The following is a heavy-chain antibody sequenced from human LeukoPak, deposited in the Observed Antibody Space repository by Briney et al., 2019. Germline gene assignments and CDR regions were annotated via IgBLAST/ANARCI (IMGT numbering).Heavy chain of an antibody. CDR1: GYTFTGYG. CDR3: ARDVITLRLDYYYYYGMDV. Sequence: GASVKVSCKASGYTFTGYGISWVRQAPGQGLEWMGWISAYNGNTNYAQKLQGRVTMTTDTSTSTAYMELRSLRSDDTAVYYCARDVITLRLDYYYYYGMDVWGQGTTVTVSS. D-gene: IGHD3-16*01. CDR2: ISAYNGNT. V-gene: IGHV1-18*01. J-gene: IGHJ6*02.